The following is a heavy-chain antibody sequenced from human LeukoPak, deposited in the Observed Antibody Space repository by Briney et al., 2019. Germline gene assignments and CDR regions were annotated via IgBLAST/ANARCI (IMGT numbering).Heavy chain of an antibody. CDR3: ARDNSGWSRYFDH. J-gene: IGHJ4*02. D-gene: IGHD6-19*01. V-gene: IGHV3-48*02. CDR2: CSSSSSTI. CDR1: GFTFSSYS. Sequence: PGGSLRLSCAAPGFTFSSYSTTWGRQAPGKGLEWSSYCSSSSSTIYYADSVQGRFTVSRDNAKNSLYLQMNSLRDEDTAVYYCARDNSGWSRYFDHWGQGTLVTVSS.